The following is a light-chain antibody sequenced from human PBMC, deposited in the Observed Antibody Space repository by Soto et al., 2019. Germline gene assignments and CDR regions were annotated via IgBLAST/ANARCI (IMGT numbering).Light chain of an antibody. CDR1: SSNIGSNY. CDR2: SNN. Sequence: QAVVTQPPSASGTPVQRVTISCSGSSSNIGSNYVYWYQQLPGTAPKLLIYSNNQRPSGVPDRFSGSKSGTSASLAISGLRSEDEADYYCASWDDSLSGVVFGGGTKVTVL. CDR3: ASWDDSLSGVV. V-gene: IGLV1-47*02. J-gene: IGLJ2*01.